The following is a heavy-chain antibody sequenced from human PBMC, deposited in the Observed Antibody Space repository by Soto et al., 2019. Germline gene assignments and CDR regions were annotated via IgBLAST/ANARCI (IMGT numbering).Heavy chain of an antibody. CDR2: IIPIFGTA. CDR1: GGTFSSYS. V-gene: IGHV1-69*01. D-gene: IGHD1-26*01. CDR3: ARDGGRHSGGIDY. Sequence: QVQLVQSGAEVKKPGSSVKVSCKASGGTFSSYSINWVRQAPGQGLEWMGEIIPIFGTANYAQKFQGRVTISADESTSTAYKDLSSLRSEDTAVYYCARDGGRHSGGIDYWGQGPLVTVSS. J-gene: IGHJ4*02.